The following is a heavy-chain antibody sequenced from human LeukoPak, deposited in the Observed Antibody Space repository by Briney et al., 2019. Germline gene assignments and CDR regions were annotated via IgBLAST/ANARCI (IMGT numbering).Heavy chain of an antibody. Sequence: GESLKISCKASGYIFTNYWIGWVREMPGKSLGSVGIIYPRDSNTKYSPSFQGHGTVSADKSISTAYMQWNTLEASDTAMYYCARRQYSGYDFDYWGQGTLVTVSS. J-gene: IGHJ4*02. CDR2: IYPRDSNT. CDR1: GYIFTNYW. CDR3: ARRQYSGYDFDY. V-gene: IGHV5-51*06. D-gene: IGHD5-12*01.